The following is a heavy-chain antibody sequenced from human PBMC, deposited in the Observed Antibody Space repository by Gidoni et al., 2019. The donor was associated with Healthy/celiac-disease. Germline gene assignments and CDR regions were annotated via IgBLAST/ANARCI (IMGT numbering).Heavy chain of an antibody. CDR2: IIPIIGKA. CDR3: AREDVNYYGSGSFRSPPKGMDV. V-gene: IGHV1-69*06. D-gene: IGHD3-10*01. Sequence: VQTVQSGAVVKTHGSSVKVSCTASGGLFISHATRWVRQAPGQGLEWWRGIIPIIGKANYAQKYQGRVTITANKSTSTSYMELSSLRSEETAVYYCAREDVNYYGSGSFRSPPKGMDVWGQGTTVTVSS. CDR1: GGLFISHA. J-gene: IGHJ6*02.